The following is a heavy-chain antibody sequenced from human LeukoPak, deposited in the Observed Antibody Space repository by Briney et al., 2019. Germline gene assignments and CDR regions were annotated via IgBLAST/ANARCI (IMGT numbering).Heavy chain of an antibody. CDR2: IYSGGST. V-gene: IGHV3-66*02. J-gene: IGHJ6*03. CDR3: ARADRNYYYYYYMDV. D-gene: IGHD1-1*01. CDR1: GFTFSSYS. Sequence: GGSLRLSCAASGFTFSSYSMNWVRQAPGKGLEWVSVIYSGGSTYYADSVKGRFTISRDNSKNTLYLQMNSLRAEDTAVYYCARADRNYYYYYYMDVWGKGTTVTVSS.